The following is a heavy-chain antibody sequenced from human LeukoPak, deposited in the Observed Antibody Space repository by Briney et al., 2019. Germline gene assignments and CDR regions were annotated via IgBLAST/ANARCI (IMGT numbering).Heavy chain of an antibody. J-gene: IGHJ4*02. V-gene: IGHV5-51*01. CDR2: IYPGDSDT. CDR1: GYTFTSYW. D-gene: IGHD3-16*02. Sequence: ASVKVSCKASGYTFTSYWIGWVRQMPGKGLEWMGIIYPGDSDTRYSPSFQGQVTISADKSISTAYLQWSSLKASDTAMYYCARRRYYDYVWRSYRFSSFDYWGQGTLVTVSS. CDR3: ARRRYYDYVWRSYRFSSFDY.